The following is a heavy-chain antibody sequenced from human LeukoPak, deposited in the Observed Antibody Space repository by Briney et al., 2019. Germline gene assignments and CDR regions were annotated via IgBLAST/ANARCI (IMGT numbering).Heavy chain of an antibody. J-gene: IGHJ4*02. V-gene: IGHV4-39*01. CDR3: ARQGWSSASGYYFDY. D-gene: IGHD6-19*01. Sequence: PSETLSLTCGVSGGSISSSSYYWGWIRPPPGKGLEWVGTIYYSGSTYYNPSLKSRVTISVDTSKNQFSLKLSSVTAADTAVYYCARQGWSSASGYYFDYWGQGTLVTVSS. CDR2: IYYSGST. CDR1: GGSISSSSYY.